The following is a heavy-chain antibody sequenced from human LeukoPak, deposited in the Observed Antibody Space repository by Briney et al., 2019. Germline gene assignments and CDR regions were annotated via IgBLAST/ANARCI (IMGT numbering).Heavy chain of an antibody. CDR2: IYSGGRGTT. CDR1: GXTVSSNY. J-gene: IGHJ5*02. V-gene: IGHV3-53*01. CDR3: ARRYGLGENWFDP. D-gene: IGHD3-10*01. Sequence: GGSLRLSCAASGXTVSSNYMSWVRQAPGKGLEWVSVIYSGGRGTTYSADSVKGRFTISRDNSKNTVYLQMNSLRAEDTAVYYCARRYGLGENWFDPWGQGTLVTVSS.